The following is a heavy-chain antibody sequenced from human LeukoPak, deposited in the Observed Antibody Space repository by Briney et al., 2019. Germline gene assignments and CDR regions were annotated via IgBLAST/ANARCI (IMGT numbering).Heavy chain of an antibody. Sequence: ASVKVSCKASGYTFTSYGISWVRQAPGQGLEWMGWISAYNGNTNYAQKLQGRVTMTRDTSTSTVYMELSSLRSEDTAVYYCARELGSEYYGSGDYFDYWGQGTLVTVSS. D-gene: IGHD3-10*01. CDR3: ARELGSEYYGSGDYFDY. CDR2: ISAYNGNT. CDR1: GYTFTSYG. V-gene: IGHV1-18*01. J-gene: IGHJ4*02.